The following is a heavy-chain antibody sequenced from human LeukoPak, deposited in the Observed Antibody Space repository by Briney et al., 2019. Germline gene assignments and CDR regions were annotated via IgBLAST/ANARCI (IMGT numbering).Heavy chain of an antibody. V-gene: IGHV4-39*01. CDR1: GGSISSSSYY. CDR3: ASPNYGDYGY. Sequence: SETLFLTCTVSGGSISSSSYYWGWIRQPPGKGLEWIGSIYYSGSTYYNPSLKSRVTISVDTSKNQFSLKLSSVTAADTAVYYCASPNYGDYGYWGQGTLVTVSS. D-gene: IGHD4-17*01. CDR2: IYYSGST. J-gene: IGHJ4*02.